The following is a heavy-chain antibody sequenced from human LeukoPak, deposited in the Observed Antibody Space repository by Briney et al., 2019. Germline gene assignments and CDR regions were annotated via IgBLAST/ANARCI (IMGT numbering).Heavy chain of an antibody. Sequence: ASVKVSCKASGYTFTSYAMNWVRQAPGQGLEWMGWINTNTGNPTYAQGFTGQFVFSLDTSVGTAYLQISTVKGEDTAVYYCARGAKDSSGYHPTYAFDIWGQGTMVTVSS. V-gene: IGHV7-4-1*02. CDR3: ARGAKDSSGYHPTYAFDI. CDR2: INTNTGNP. J-gene: IGHJ3*02. D-gene: IGHD3-22*01. CDR1: GYTFTSYA.